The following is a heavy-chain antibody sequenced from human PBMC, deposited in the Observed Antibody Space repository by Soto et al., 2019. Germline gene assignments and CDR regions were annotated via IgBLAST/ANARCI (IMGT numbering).Heavy chain of an antibody. D-gene: IGHD4-17*01. CDR2: IWYDGSNK. V-gene: IGHV3-33*01. Sequence: PGGSLRLSCAASGFTFSSYGMHWVRQAPGKGLEWVAVIWYDGSNKYYADSVKGRFTISRDNSKNTLYLQMNSLRAEDTAVYYCARGVGDYGDYVPDYWGQGTLVTVSS. CDR3: ARGVGDYGDYVPDY. CDR1: GFTFSSYG. J-gene: IGHJ4*02.